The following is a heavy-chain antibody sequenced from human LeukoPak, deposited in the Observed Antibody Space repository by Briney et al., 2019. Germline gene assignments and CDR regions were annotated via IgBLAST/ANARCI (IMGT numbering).Heavy chain of an antibody. V-gene: IGHV3-23*01. CDR2: ISGSGGTT. J-gene: IGHJ4*02. CDR3: AKRGVVIRVILVGFHKEAYYFDS. D-gene: IGHD3-22*01. CDR1: GITLSNYG. Sequence: GGSLRLSCAVSGITLSNYGMSWVRQAPGKGLEWVAGISGSGGTTNYADSVKGRFTISRDNPQNTLYLQMNSLRAEDTAVYFCAKRGVVIRVILVGFHKEAYYFDSWGQGALVTVSS.